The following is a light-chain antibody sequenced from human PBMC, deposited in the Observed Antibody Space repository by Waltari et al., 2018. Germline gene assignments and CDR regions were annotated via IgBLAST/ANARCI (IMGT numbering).Light chain of an antibody. V-gene: IGKV1-16*01. CDR2: YAS. CDR1: QGISSY. CDR3: QQYNSAPFT. Sequence: DIQMTQSPSSLSASVGDTVTITCRASQGISSYLAWYQQKPGKAPKPLIYYASNLESGVPSRFSGSGSGTEFTPTISSLQPEDFATYYCQQYNSAPFTFGPGTKLDIK. J-gene: IGKJ3*01.